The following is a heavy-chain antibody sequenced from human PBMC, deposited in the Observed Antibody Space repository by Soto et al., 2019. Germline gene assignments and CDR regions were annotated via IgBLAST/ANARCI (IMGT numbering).Heavy chain of an antibody. Sequence: GGSLRLSCAASGFTFSSYAMSWVRQAPGKGLGWVSAISGSGGSTYYADSVKGRFTISRDNSKKTLYMQMNSLRGEDAAVYYCAEGGGSSSAYYNYGMDVWGQGTTVTVSS. CDR3: AEGGGSSSAYYNYGMDV. D-gene: IGHD6-6*01. V-gene: IGHV3-23*01. CDR2: ISGSGGST. J-gene: IGHJ6*02. CDR1: GFTFSSYA.